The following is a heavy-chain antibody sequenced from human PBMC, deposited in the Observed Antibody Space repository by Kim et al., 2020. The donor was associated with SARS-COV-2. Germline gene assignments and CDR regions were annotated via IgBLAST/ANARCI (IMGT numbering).Heavy chain of an antibody. Sequence: GGSLRLSCAASGFTFDDYAMHWVRQAPGKGLEWVSGISWNSGSIGYADSVKGRFTISRDNAKNSLYLQMNSLRAEDTALYYCAKDTSYGDYGGVYFDLWGRGTLSLSPQ. CDR3: AKDTSYGDYGGVYFDL. V-gene: IGHV3-9*01. CDR2: ISWNSGSI. CDR1: GFTFDDYA. D-gene: IGHD4-17*01. J-gene: IGHJ2*01.